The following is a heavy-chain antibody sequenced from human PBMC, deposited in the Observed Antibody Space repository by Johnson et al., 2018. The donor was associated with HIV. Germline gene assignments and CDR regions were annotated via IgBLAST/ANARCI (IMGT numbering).Heavy chain of an antibody. Sequence: VQLVESGGGVVQPGRSPRLSCAASGFTFSSYAMHWVRQAPGKGLDWVAVISYDGGNIYYTDSVKGRFTISRDNSKNTLYLQMNSLRAEDTAVYYCARDGEWELSHSAFDIWGQGTMVTVSS. D-gene: IGHD1-26*01. CDR1: GFTFSSYA. V-gene: IGHV3-30*04. J-gene: IGHJ3*02. CDR2: ISYDGGNI. CDR3: ARDGEWELSHSAFDI.